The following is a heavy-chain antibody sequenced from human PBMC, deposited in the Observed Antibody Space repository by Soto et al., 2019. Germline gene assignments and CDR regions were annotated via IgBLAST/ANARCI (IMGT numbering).Heavy chain of an antibody. V-gene: IGHV4-31*03. CDR1: GGSISSGGYY. D-gene: IGHD3-10*01. CDR2: IYYSGST. Sequence: SETLSLTCTVSGGSISSGGYYWSWIRQHPGKGLEWIGYIYYSGSTYYNPSLKSRVTISVDTSKNQFSLKLSSVTAADTAVYYCARGSLTYNWFDPWGQGTLVTVS. J-gene: IGHJ5*02. CDR3: ARGSLTYNWFDP.